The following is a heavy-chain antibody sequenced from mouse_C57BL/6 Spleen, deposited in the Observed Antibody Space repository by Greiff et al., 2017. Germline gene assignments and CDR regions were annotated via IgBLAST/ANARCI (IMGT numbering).Heavy chain of an antibody. Sequence: EVNVVESGGGLVKPGGSLKLSCAASGFTFSSYAMSWVRQTPEKRLEWVATISDGGSYTYYPDNVKGRFTISRDNAKNNLYLQMSHLKSEDTAMYYCARDGDYGSSYRENYFDYWGQGTTLTVSS. CDR2: ISDGGSYT. CDR3: ARDGDYGSSYRENYFDY. D-gene: IGHD1-1*01. V-gene: IGHV5-4*01. J-gene: IGHJ2*01. CDR1: GFTFSSYA.